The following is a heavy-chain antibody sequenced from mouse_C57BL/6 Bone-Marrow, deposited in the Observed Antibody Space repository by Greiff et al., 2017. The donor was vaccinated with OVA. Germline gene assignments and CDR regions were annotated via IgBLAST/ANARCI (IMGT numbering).Heavy chain of an antibody. CDR3: ARGYGNCYAMDY. CDR2: TFYSGIT. CDR1: GFSINSDCY. J-gene: IGHJ4*01. V-gene: IGHV3-3*01. Sequence: EVQLKESGPSLVRPSQTLSLTCTVTGFSINSDCYWIWIRQFPGNKLEYIGYTFYSGITYYNPSLESRTYITRDTSKNQFSLKLSSVTTEDTATYYCARGYGNCYAMDYWGQGTSVTVSS. D-gene: IGHD2-1*01.